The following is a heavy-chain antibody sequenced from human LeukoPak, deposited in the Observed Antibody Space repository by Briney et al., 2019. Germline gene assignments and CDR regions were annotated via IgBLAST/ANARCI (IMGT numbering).Heavy chain of an antibody. CDR3: ASGRVTTGWFDP. CDR2: ISSSSSYT. CDR1: GFTFSDYY. J-gene: IGHJ5*02. Sequence: GGSLRLSCAASGFTFSDYYMSWIRQAPGKGLEWVSYISSSSSYTNYADSVKGRFTISRDNAKNSLYLQMNSLRAEDTAVYYCASGRVTTGWFDPWGQGTLVTVSS. D-gene: IGHD4-17*01. V-gene: IGHV3-11*06.